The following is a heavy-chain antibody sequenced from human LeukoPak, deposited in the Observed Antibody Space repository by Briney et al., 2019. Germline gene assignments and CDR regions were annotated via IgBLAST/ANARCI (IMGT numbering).Heavy chain of an antibody. D-gene: IGHD6-6*01. CDR1: GYTFGAYY. CDR3: AGDHAEYSSSSGYFDY. CDR2: INPSGGST. Sequence: ASVKVSCKASGYTFGAYYMYWVRQAPGQGLEWMGIINPSGGSTSYAQKFQGRVTMTRDMSTSTVYMELSSLRSEDTAVYYCAGDHAEYSSSSGYFDYWGQGTLVTVSS. V-gene: IGHV1-46*01. J-gene: IGHJ4*02.